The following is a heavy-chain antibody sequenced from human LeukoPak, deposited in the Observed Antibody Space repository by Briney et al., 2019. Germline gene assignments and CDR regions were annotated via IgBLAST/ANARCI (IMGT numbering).Heavy chain of an antibody. D-gene: IGHD3-22*01. CDR2: IVVGSGNT. CDR3: AADRGSGYYAGLR. Sequence: SVKVSCKASGFTFTSSAVHWVRQARGQRLEWIGWIVVGSGNTNYAQKFQERVTITRDMSTSTAYMELSSLRSEDTAVYYCAADRGSGYYAGLRWGQGTLVSVSS. V-gene: IGHV1-58*01. J-gene: IGHJ4*02. CDR1: GFTFTSSA.